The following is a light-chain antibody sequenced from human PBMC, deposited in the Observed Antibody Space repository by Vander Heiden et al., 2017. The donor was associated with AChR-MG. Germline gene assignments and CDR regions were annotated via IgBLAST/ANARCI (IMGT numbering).Light chain of an antibody. CDR3: AAWDDSLNGPV. V-gene: IGLV1-44*01. CDR1: SSNIGSNT. J-gene: IGLJ3*02. Sequence: QSVLTPPPSESGPAGPSDTISCSGSSSNIGSNTVNWYQQLPGTAPKLLIYSNNQRPSGVPDRFSGSKSGTSASLAISGLQSEDEADYYCAAWDDSLNGPVFGGGTKLTVL. CDR2: SNN.